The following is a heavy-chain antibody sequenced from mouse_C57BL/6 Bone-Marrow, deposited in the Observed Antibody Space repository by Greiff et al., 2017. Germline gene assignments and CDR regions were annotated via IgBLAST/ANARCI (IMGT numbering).Heavy chain of an antibody. CDR3: ARGGGKRSYFDY. V-gene: IGHV1-50*01. CDR2: IDPSDSYT. CDR1: GYTFTSYW. J-gene: IGHJ2*01. D-gene: IGHD2-1*01. Sequence: QVQLQQPGAELVKPGASVKLSCKASGYTFTSYWMQWVKQRPGQGLEWIGEIDPSDSYTNYNQKFKGKATLTVDTSSSTAYMQLSSLTSEDSAVYCCARGGGKRSYFDYWGQGTTLTVSS.